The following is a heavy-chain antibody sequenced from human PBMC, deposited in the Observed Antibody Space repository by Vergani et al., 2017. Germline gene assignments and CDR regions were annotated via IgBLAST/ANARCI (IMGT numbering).Heavy chain of an antibody. CDR1: GFNFDDYA. CDR3: AKDSRGGYDSSGYYYDY. Sequence: EVQLVESGGGLVQPGRSLRLSCAASGFNFDDYAMHWVRQAPGKGLEGVSCIRWNSGSIGYADSVKGRFTISRGNAKNSLYLQMNSLRAEDTALYYCAKDSRGGYDSSGYYYDYWGQGTLVTVSS. CDR2: IRWNSGSI. D-gene: IGHD3-22*01. V-gene: IGHV3-9*01. J-gene: IGHJ4*02.